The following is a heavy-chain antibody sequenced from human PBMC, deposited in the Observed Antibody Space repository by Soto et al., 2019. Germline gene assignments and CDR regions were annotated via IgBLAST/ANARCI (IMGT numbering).Heavy chain of an antibody. CDR1: GGTFSSYA. J-gene: IGHJ4*02. D-gene: IGHD3-9*01. CDR3: ARGRRILTGYNPYYLAY. V-gene: IGHV1-69*13. Sequence: GASVKVSCKASGGTFSSYAISWVRQAPGQGLEWMGGIIPIFGTANYAQKFQGRVTITADESTSTAYMELSSLRSEDTAVYYCARGRRILTGYNPYYLAYWGQRTLVTVSS. CDR2: IIPIFGTA.